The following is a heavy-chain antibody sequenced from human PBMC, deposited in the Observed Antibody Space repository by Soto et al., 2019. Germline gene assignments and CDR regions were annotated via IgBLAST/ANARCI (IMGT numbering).Heavy chain of an antibody. V-gene: IGHV3-7*03. CDR1: GFTFSSFW. CDR3: ARDGIDDACDI. J-gene: IGHJ3*02. CDR2: IKHDGSEK. Sequence: PGGSLRLSCAASGFTFSSFWMSWVRQAPGKGLEWVAKIKHDGSEKFYVNSVEGRFTISRDSTKNSLYLQMNSLRAADTAVYYCARDGIDDACDIWGQGTMVTVSS. D-gene: IGHD3-3*02.